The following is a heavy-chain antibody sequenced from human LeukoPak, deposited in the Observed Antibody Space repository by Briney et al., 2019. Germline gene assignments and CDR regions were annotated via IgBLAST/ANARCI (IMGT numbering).Heavy chain of an antibody. Sequence: SVKVSCKASGYTFTSYDINWVRQATGQGLEWVGRIVPVIGVATYAQSLQGRVIITADRSTNTAYMELSSLRFEDSAVYFCARHSSRGHYYDFDFWGQGSLVTVSS. CDR3: ARHSSRGHYYDFDF. CDR1: GYTFTSYD. J-gene: IGHJ4*02. D-gene: IGHD3-22*01. CDR2: IVPVIGVA. V-gene: IGHV1-69*04.